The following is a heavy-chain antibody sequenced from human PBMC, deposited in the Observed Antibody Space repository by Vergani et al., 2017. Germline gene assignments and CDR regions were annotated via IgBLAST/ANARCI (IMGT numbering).Heavy chain of an antibody. CDR2: IKRDGTET. CDR3: ARISGGSAAYLHY. V-gene: IGHV3-7*01. D-gene: IGHD2-15*01. Sequence: EVHLEESGGGLVQPGGSLRLSCAASGFTFGDYYMAWIRLAPGKGLDWVASIKRDGTETYYVDSVKGRFTISRDNAKTTLYLQMNSLRDEDRGVYYCARISGGSAAYLHYWGQGTLVTVAS. CDR1: GFTFGDYY. J-gene: IGHJ1*01.